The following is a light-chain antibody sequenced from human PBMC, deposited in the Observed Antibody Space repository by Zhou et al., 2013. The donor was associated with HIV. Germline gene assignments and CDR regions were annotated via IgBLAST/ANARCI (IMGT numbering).Light chain of an antibody. CDR1: QDISNY. J-gene: IGKJ2*04. CDR2: DAF. CDR3: LQHNSYPCS. Sequence: IQLTQSPSSLSASVGDRVTITCQASQDISNYLNWYQQKPGKAPKLLIYDAFKLETGVPSRFSGSGSGTDFSFTISSLQPEDFATYYCLQHNSYPCSFGQGTKLEIK. V-gene: IGKV1-33*01.